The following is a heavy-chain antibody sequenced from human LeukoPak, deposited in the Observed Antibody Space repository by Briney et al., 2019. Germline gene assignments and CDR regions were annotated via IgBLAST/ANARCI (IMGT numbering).Heavy chain of an antibody. J-gene: IGHJ4*02. V-gene: IGHV4-38-2*02. D-gene: IGHD3-10*01. CDR2: IYHSGST. CDR3: ARDPYYGSGKGFDY. Sequence: SETLSLTCTVSGYSISSGYYWGWIRQPPGKGLEWIGSIYHSGSTYYNPSLKSRVTISVDTSKNQFSLKLNSVTAADTAVHYCARDPYYGSGKGFDYWGQGTLVTVSS. CDR1: GYSISSGYY.